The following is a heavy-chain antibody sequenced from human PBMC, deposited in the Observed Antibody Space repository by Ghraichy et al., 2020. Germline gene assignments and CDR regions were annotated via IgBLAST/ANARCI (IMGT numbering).Heavy chain of an antibody. Sequence: GGSLRLSCAASGFTFDDYAMHWVRQAPGKGLDWVSGISWNSGTIGYADSVKGRFTISRDNAKNSLYLQMNSLRAEDTALYYCAKDITTGGGYYYYAMDVWGQGTTVTVSS. D-gene: IGHD3-16*01. CDR2: ISWNSGTI. J-gene: IGHJ6*02. V-gene: IGHV3-9*01. CDR3: AKDITTGGGYYYYAMDV. CDR1: GFTFDDYA.